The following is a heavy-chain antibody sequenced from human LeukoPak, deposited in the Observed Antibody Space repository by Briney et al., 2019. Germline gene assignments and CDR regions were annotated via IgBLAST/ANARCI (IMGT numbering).Heavy chain of an antibody. CDR2: IKQDGSER. J-gene: IGHJ4*02. CDR3: ARAGW. V-gene: IGHV3-7*01. D-gene: IGHD6-19*01. Sequence: PGGSLRLSCAASGFTFSDHWMSWVRQAPGKGPEWVASIKQDGSERYYVDSVKGRFTISRDNAKNSLYLQMNGLRAEDTAVYYCARAGWWGQGTLVTVSS. CDR1: GFTFSDHW.